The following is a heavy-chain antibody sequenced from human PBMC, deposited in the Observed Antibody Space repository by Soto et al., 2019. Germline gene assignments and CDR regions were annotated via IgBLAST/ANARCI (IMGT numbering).Heavy chain of an antibody. CDR3: ARAQFKHYYDSSGYYPDY. CDR2: INPNSGGT. CDR1: GYTFTGYY. Sequence: ASVKVSCKASGYTFTGYYMHWVRQAPGQGLEWMGWINPNSGGTNYAQKFQGRVTMTRDTSISTAYMELSRRRSDDTAVYYCARAQFKHYYDSSGYYPDYWGQGTLVTVSS. D-gene: IGHD3-22*01. V-gene: IGHV1-2*02. J-gene: IGHJ4*02.